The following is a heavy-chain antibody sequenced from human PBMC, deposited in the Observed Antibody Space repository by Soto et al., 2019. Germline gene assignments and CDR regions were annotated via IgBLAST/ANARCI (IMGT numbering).Heavy chain of an antibody. CDR3: AREHYDFWSGYLYYFDY. D-gene: IGHD3-3*01. J-gene: IGHJ4*02. V-gene: IGHV3-48*01. CDR1: GFTFSSYS. CDR2: ISSSSSTI. Sequence: GGSLRLSCAASGFTFSSYSMNWVRQAPGKGLEWVSYISSSSSTIYYADSVKGRFTISRDNAKNSLYLQMNSLRAEDTAVYYCAREHYDFWSGYLYYFDYWGQGTLVTVSS.